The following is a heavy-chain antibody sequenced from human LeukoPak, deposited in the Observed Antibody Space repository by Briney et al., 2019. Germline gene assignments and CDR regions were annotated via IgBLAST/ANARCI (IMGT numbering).Heavy chain of an antibody. V-gene: IGHV3-53*01. CDR3: ARMGEAYRQPLDS. D-gene: IGHD1-26*01. CDR1: GFTVRSNY. CDR2: IYSGGST. Sequence: GGSLRLSCAASGFTVRSNYMGWVRQAPGKGLEWVSVIYSGGSTYYVDSVMGRFTISRDISKNTLYLQMNSLRDEDTAIYYCARMGEAYRQPLDSWGQGTLVTVSS. J-gene: IGHJ4*02.